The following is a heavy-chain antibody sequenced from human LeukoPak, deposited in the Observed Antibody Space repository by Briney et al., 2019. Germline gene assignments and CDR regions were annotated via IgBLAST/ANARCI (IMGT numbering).Heavy chain of an antibody. CDR3: TTRGDYVDY. Sequence: GGSLRLSCTTSGFTFSSGWMSWVRQAPVRGLEWVGRIKPKTDGGTTDYAAPVKGRFTMSRDESKNALYLQMNSLKTEDTAVYYCTTRGDYVDYWGQGTLVTVSS. D-gene: IGHD3-10*01. CDR2: IKPKTDGGTT. V-gene: IGHV3-15*01. J-gene: IGHJ4*02. CDR1: GFTFSSGW.